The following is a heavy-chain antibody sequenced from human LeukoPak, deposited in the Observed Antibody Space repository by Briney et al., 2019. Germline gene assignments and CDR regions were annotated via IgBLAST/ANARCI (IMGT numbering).Heavy chain of an antibody. CDR3: TKHGTN. Sequence: GGSLRLSCAASGFTFSSYAMSWVRQAPGEGPEWVSGITGSGTSTFYADSVKSRFTISRDNSKSTLYLQMNSLRAEDTAIYYCTKHGTNWGQGTLVTVSS. CDR2: ITGSGTST. V-gene: IGHV3-23*01. D-gene: IGHD4/OR15-4a*01. CDR1: GFTFSSYA. J-gene: IGHJ4*02.